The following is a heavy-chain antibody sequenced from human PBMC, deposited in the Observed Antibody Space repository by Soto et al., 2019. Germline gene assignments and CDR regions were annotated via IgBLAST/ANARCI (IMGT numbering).Heavy chain of an antibody. J-gene: IGHJ5*02. D-gene: IGHD6-6*01. CDR1: GGSFSGYY. CDR2: INHSGST. Sequence: SETLSLTCAVYGGSFSGYYWSWIRQPPGKGLEWIGEINHSGSTNYNPSLKSRVTISVDTSKNQFSLKLSSVTAADTAVYYCARALPTYIAARPGNWFDPWGQGTLVTVSS. CDR3: ARALPTYIAARPGNWFDP. V-gene: IGHV4-34*01.